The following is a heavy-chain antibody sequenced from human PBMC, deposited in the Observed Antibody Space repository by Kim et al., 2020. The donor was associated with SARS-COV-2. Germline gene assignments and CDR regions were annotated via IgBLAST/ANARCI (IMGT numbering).Heavy chain of an antibody. CDR2: ISSSSSYI. D-gene: IGHD5-12*01. CDR1: GFTFSSYS. V-gene: IGHV3-21*01. Sequence: GGSLRLSCAASGFTFSSYSMNWVRQAPGKGLEWVSSISSSSSYIYYADSVKGRFTISRDNAKNSLYLQMNSLRAEDTAVYYCARDQESGYDDYYYGMDVWGQGTTVTVSS. CDR3: ARDQESGYDDYYYGMDV. J-gene: IGHJ6*02.